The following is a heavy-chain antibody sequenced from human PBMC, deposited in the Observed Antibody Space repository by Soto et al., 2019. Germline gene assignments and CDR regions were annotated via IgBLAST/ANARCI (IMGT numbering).Heavy chain of an antibody. CDR3: AKVRHPDGIWTVDI. CDR2: IYGDGSGT. D-gene: IGHD3-9*01. J-gene: IGHJ4*02. CDR1: GFTFNTYT. V-gene: IGHV3-23*01. Sequence: GGSLRLSCAASGFTFNTYTMNWVRQAPGKGLEWVSGIYGDGSGTHYADSVKGRFTISRDKSKNMLYLQMNSLRSEDTAVYYCAKVRHPDGIWTVDIWGQGTLVTFSS.